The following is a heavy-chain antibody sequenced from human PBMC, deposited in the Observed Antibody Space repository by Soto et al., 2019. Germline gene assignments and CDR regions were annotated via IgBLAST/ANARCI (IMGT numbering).Heavy chain of an antibody. V-gene: IGHV1-69*01. D-gene: IGHD3-3*01. CDR1: GGTLSSYT. Sequence: QEQLVQSGAEVKKPGSSVKVSCRASGGTLSSYTINWVRQAPGQGLEWMGAIIPIFGTANYAQKFQGRVTITADESTSTAYMELSSLRSEDTAVYYCARARVHPSPTYGMDVWGQGTTVTVS. CDR3: ARARVHPSPTYGMDV. CDR2: IIPIFGTA. J-gene: IGHJ6*02.